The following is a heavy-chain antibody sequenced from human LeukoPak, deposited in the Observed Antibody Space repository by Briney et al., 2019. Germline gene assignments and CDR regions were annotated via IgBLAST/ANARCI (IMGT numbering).Heavy chain of an antibody. CDR3: ARAAILDYYGSGSYYYMDV. D-gene: IGHD3-10*01. Sequence: SVKVSCKASGGTFSSYAISWVRQAPGQGLEWMGGIIPIFGTANYAQKIQGRVTITADESTSTAYMELSSLRSEDTAVYYCARAAILDYYGSGSYYYMDVWGKGTTVTVSS. CDR1: GGTFSSYA. J-gene: IGHJ6*03. V-gene: IGHV1-69*01. CDR2: IIPIFGTA.